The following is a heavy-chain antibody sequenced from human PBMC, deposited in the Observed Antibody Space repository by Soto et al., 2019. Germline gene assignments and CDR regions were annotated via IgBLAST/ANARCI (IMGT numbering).Heavy chain of an antibody. V-gene: IGHV1-18*01. CDR2: IITYNGNT. D-gene: IGHD1-7*01. J-gene: IGHJ5*02. CDR3: ARDRGYNWNYGWFDP. CDR1: GYTFTSYG. Sequence: QVQLVQSGAEVKKPGASVKVSCKASGYTFTSYGISWVRQAPGQGLEWMGRIITYNGNTNYAQKLQGRVTMTTDTSTSTAYMELRSLRSDGTAVYYCARDRGYNWNYGWFDPWGQGTLVTVSS.